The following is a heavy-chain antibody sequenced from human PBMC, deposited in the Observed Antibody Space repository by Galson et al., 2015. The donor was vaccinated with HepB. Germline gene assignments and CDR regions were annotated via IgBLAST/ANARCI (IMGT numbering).Heavy chain of an antibody. CDR1: GYTFTSYY. CDR3: ARGPTYYDVLTGLGDSYYFDP. J-gene: IGHJ4*02. D-gene: IGHD3-9*01. CDR2: INPSGGSS. Sequence: SVKVSCKASGYTFTSYYLHWVRRAPGQGLEWMGMINPSGGSSNYAQKFQGRVTMTRDTSTSTVYMELNSLRSEDTAVYYCARGPTYYDVLTGLGDSYYFDPWAREPWSPSPQ. V-gene: IGHV1-46*01.